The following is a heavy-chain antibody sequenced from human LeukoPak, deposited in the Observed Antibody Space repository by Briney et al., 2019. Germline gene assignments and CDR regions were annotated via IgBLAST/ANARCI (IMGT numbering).Heavy chain of an antibody. CDR3: AREFYGVAGFDY. CDR2: INPNSGGT. V-gene: IGHV1-2*02. Sequence: ASVKVSCKASGYTFTGYYMHWVRQAPGQGLEWMGWINPNSGGTNYAQKFQGRVTMTRDTSISTAYMELSRLRSDDTAVYYCAREFYGVAGFDYWGQGTLVTVSS. CDR1: GYTFTGYY. J-gene: IGHJ4*02. D-gene: IGHD3-3*01.